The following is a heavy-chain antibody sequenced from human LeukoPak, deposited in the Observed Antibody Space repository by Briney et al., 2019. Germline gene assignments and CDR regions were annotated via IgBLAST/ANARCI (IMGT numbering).Heavy chain of an antibody. J-gene: IGHJ4*02. CDR3: AKEGRGGYGSGSYPDY. V-gene: IGHV3-23*01. Sequence: GGSLRLSCAASGFTFNNYAMSWVRQAPGKGLEWVSAISGSGGTTYYADSVKGRFTFSRDNSKNTLYLQMNSLRAEDTAVYYCAKEGRGGYGSGSYPDYWGQGTLVTVSS. CDR1: GFTFNNYA. CDR2: ISGSGGTT. D-gene: IGHD3-10*01.